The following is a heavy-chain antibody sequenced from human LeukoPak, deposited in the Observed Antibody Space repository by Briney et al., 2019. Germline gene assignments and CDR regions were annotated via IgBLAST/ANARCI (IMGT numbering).Heavy chain of an antibody. CDR3: ARTRRVAVTATHPYYSDY. V-gene: IGHV3-7*01. CDR1: GFIFSTYW. J-gene: IGHJ4*03. Sequence: GGSLRLSCAASGFIFSTYWMSWVRQAPGKGLEWVANIIQDGSEKYYVDSVKGRFTISRDNAKNSLYLQMNSLRAEDTAVYYCARTRRVAVTATHPYYSDYWGQGATVTVSS. D-gene: IGHD2-21*02. CDR2: IIQDGSEK.